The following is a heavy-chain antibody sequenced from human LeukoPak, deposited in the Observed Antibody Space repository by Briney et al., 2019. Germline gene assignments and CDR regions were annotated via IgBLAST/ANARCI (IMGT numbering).Heavy chain of an antibody. CDR1: GYTFTGYY. J-gene: IGHJ6*03. D-gene: IGHD3-10*01. CDR2: IKPSSGGT. Sequence: ASVKVTCKASGYTFTGYYIHWVRQAPGQGLEWMGWIKPSSGGTNYAQNFQGRVTMTRDTSINTAYMELSRLRSDDPAVYYCARDLMVRGPMDVWGKGTTVTVSS. CDR3: ARDLMVRGPMDV. V-gene: IGHV1-2*02.